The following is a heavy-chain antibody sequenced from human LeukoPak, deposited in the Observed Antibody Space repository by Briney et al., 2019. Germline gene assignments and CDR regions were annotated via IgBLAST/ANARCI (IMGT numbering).Heavy chain of an antibody. V-gene: IGHV1-18*01. CDR1: GYTFTSYG. CDR3: ARGQTGDYRFDY. J-gene: IGHJ4*02. CDR2: ISAYNGNT. Sequence: ASVKVSCKASGYTFTSYGISWVRQAPGQGLEWMGWISAYNGNTSYAQKLQGRVTMTTDTSTSTAYMELRSLRSEDTAVYYCARGQTGDYRFDYWGQGTLVTVSS. D-gene: IGHD2-21*01.